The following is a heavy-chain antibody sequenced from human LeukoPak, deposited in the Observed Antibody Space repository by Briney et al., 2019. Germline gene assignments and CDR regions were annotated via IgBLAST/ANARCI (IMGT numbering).Heavy chain of an antibody. Sequence: SETLSLTCTVSGGSISCSSYYWGWIRQPPGKGLEWIGSIYYSGSTYYNPSLKSRVTISVDTSKNQFSLKLSSVTAADTAVYYCARRGAMVRGVIRGYFDYWGQGTLVTVSS. CDR3: ARRGAMVRGVIRGYFDY. V-gene: IGHV4-39*01. J-gene: IGHJ4*02. CDR1: GGSISCSSYY. D-gene: IGHD3-10*01. CDR2: IYYSGST.